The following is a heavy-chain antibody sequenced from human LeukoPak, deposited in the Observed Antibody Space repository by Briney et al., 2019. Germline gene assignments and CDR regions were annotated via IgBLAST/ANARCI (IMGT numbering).Heavy chain of an antibody. V-gene: IGHV3-7*01. J-gene: IGHJ6*02. D-gene: IGHD1-1*01. Sequence: GGSLRLSCAASGSTFSESWMTWVRQVPGQGLEWVAHINHEGGGIQYVDSVKGRFTISRDNAKGSVYLQMNSLRAEDTAIYHCATYINWVAGDVWGQGTTVIVSS. CDR1: GSTFSESW. CDR2: INHEGGGI. CDR3: ATYINWVAGDV.